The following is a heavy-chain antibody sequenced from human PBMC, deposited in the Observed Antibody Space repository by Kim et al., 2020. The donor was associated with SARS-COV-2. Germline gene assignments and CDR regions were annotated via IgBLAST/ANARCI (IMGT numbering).Heavy chain of an antibody. D-gene: IGHD1-26*01. CDR3: AGIVGATGRPGRYNWFDP. J-gene: IGHJ5*02. V-gene: IGHV3-23*01. CDR2: ISGSGGST. CDR1: GFTFSSYA. Sequence: GGSLRLSCAASGFTFSSYAMSWVRQAPGKGLEWVSAISGSGGSTYYADSVKGRFTISRDNSKNTLYLQMNSLRAEDTAVYYCAGIVGATGRPGRYNWFDPWGQGTLVTVSS.